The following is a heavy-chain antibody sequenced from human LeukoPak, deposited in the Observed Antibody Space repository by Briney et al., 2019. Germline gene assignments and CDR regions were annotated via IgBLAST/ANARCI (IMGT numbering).Heavy chain of an antibody. CDR1: GFTFSSYG. V-gene: IGHV3-30*18. J-gene: IGHJ4*02. D-gene: IGHD2-8*01. CDR3: AKDRNGEYLDY. Sequence: GGPLRLSCAASGFTFSSYGMHWVRQAPGKGLEWVAVISLDGSNKYYADSVKGRFTISRDDPKNTLSLQMNSLRAEDTAVYYCAKDRNGEYLDYWGQGTLVTVSS. CDR2: ISLDGSNK.